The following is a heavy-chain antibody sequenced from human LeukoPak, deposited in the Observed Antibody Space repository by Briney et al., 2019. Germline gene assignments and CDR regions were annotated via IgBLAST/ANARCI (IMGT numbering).Heavy chain of an antibody. CDR1: GFTFSSYA. V-gene: IGHV3-23*01. D-gene: IGHD1/OR15-1a*01. CDR2: IPGSGVDT. CDR3: AKEVGMYGTATLDF. Sequence: GGSLRPSCAASGFTFSSYAMSWVRQAPGGGLEWVSGIPGSGVDTFYADSVKGRFTISRDNSKNTLFLQMNSLRAEDTAVYYCAKEVGMYGTATLDFWGQGTVVTVSS. J-gene: IGHJ4*02.